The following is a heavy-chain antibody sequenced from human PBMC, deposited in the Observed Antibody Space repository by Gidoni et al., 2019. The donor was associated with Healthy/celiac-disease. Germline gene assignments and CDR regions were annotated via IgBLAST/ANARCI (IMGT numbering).Heavy chain of an antibody. Sequence: QVQLVQSGAEEKKPGAAVKVSCKASGNTFTSSGISWVRQTPGQGLEWMGWISAYNGNTSYAQKLQGRVTMTTDTSTSTGYMELRSLRSDDTAVYYCAREATIFGVGAHNWFDPWGQGTLVTVSS. CDR1: GNTFTSSG. V-gene: IGHV1-18*01. CDR3: AREATIFGVGAHNWFDP. J-gene: IGHJ5*02. CDR2: ISAYNGNT. D-gene: IGHD3-3*01.